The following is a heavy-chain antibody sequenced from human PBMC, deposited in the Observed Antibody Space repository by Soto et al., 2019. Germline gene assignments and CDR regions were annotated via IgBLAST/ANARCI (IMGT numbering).Heavy chain of an antibody. CDR3: AHAYCSGGSCYSDDACDI. D-gene: IGHD2-15*01. CDR1: GFSLSTSGVG. Sequence: QITLKESGPTLVKPTQTLTLTCTFSGFSLSTSGVGVGWIRQPPGKALEWLALIYWDDDKRYSPSLKSRLTIAKDTSKNQVVLTMTNMDPVDTATYYCAHAYCSGGSCYSDDACDIWGQGTMVTVSS. V-gene: IGHV2-5*02. CDR2: IYWDDDK. J-gene: IGHJ3*02.